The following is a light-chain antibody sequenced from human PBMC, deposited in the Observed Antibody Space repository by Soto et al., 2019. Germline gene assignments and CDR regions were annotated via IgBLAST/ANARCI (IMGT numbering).Light chain of an antibody. V-gene: IGLV2-14*01. CDR3: SSYTRSSPSDV. J-gene: IGLJ1*01. CDR2: EVS. Sequence: SAVGQPGSVSGSPGQSITISWTGTSSDVGGYNYFSWYQQHPGKAPKLMIYEVSNRPSRVSNRFSGSKSGNTASLTISGLQAEDEADYYCSSYTRSSPSDVLGPGTKVT. CDR1: SSDVGGYNY.